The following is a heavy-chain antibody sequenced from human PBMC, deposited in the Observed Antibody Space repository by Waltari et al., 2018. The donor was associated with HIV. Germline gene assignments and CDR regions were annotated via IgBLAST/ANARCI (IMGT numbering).Heavy chain of an antibody. CDR2: IDWDDDK. J-gene: IGHJ6*02. D-gene: IGHD3-10*01. Sequence: QVTLRESGPALVKPTQTLTLTCTFSGFSLSTSGMCVSWIRQPPGKALEWLARIDWDDDKYYSTSLKTRLTISKDTSKNQVVLTMTNMDPVDTATYYCARIRGTYGSGSYYPDYYYGMDVWGQGTTVTVSS. CDR3: ARIRGTYGSGSYYPDYYYGMDV. CDR1: GFSLSTSGMC. V-gene: IGHV2-70*15.